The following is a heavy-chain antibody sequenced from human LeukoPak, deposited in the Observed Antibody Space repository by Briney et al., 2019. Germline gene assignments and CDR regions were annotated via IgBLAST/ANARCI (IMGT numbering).Heavy chain of an antibody. J-gene: IGHJ5*02. Sequence: GGSLRLSCAASGFTFSSYWMHWVRQAPGKGLVWVSRINSDGSSTSDADSVKGRFTISRDNAKNTLYPQMNSRRAEDTAVYYCARMAEWNNSFDPWGQGTLVTVSS. V-gene: IGHV3-74*01. CDR2: INSDGSST. CDR1: GFTFSSYW. CDR3: ARMAEWNNSFDP. D-gene: IGHD3-3*01.